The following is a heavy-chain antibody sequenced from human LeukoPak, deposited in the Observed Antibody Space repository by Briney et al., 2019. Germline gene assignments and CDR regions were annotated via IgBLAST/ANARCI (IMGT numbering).Heavy chain of an antibody. V-gene: IGHV1-46*01. CDR2: INPSGGST. J-gene: IGHJ4*02. Sequence: ASVKVSCKASGYTFTSYYMHWVRQAPGQGLEWMGIINPSGGSTSYAQKFQGRVTMTRDTSTGTVYMELSSLRSEDTAVYYCARGGITMVRAPYYFDYWGQGTLVTVSS. D-gene: IGHD3-10*01. CDR3: ARGGITMVRAPYYFDY. CDR1: GYTFTSYY.